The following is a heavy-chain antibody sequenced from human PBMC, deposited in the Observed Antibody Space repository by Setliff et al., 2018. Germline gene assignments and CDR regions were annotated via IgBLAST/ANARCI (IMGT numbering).Heavy chain of an antibody. CDR2: IWFDGSNK. J-gene: IGHJ4*02. Sequence: GGSLRLSCAASGFTFSYAWMHWVRQAPGKGLEWVAGIWFDGSNKYYADSLKGRFTISRDNSKNTLYLQMNSLRAEDTAVYYCAKNHLAGTPHVYFDYWGQGTLVTVSS. V-gene: IGHV3-33*06. CDR1: GFTFSYAW. D-gene: IGHD6-19*01. CDR3: AKNHLAGTPHVYFDY.